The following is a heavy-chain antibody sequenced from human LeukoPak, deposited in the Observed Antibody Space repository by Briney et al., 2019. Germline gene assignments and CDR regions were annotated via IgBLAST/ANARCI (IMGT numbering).Heavy chain of an antibody. D-gene: IGHD6-6*01. Sequence: PSETLSLTCTVSGGSISTNNYYWGWIRQPPGKGLERIGGLSYTGSSYYNPSLKSPVTISGDASKNQFSLKVRSVTAADTAVYYCARPLGTSSGFDYWGQGILVTVSS. V-gene: IGHV4-39*01. CDR3: ARPLGTSSGFDY. CDR2: LSYTGSS. J-gene: IGHJ4*02. CDR1: GGSISTNNYY.